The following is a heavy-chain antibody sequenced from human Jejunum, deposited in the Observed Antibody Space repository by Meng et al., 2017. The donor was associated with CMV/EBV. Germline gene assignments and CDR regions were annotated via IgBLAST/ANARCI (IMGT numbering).Heavy chain of an antibody. V-gene: IGHV1-18*01. CDR1: GYTFTNYG. CDR3: ARVEVGITSGDY. D-gene: IGHD1-26*01. CDR2: TNAYNGDT. J-gene: IGHJ4*02. Sequence: QAQQVQSGGEVKKPGASVKVSCKASGYTFTNYGSTWVRQAPGQGLEWMGWTNAYNGDTNYAQTLQGRVTMTTDTSTSTAYMELGSLRSDDTAVYYCARVEVGITSGDYWGQGTLVTVSS.